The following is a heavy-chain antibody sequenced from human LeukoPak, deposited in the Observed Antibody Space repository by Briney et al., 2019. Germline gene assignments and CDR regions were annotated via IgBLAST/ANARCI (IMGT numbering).Heavy chain of an antibody. Sequence: GGSLRLSCAASGFTFSRSWMYWVRQAPGKGLVWVSRINTDGSATVHADAVKGRFTASRDNAKNSLYLQMNSLGAEDTAVYYCARPVAVAGYDYWGQGTLVTVSS. V-gene: IGHV3-74*01. CDR1: GFTFSRSW. D-gene: IGHD6-19*01. CDR2: INTDGSAT. J-gene: IGHJ4*02. CDR3: ARPVAVAGYDY.